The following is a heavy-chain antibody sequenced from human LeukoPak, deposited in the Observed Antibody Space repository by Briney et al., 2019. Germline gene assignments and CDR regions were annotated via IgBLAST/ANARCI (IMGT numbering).Heavy chain of an antibody. V-gene: IGHV3-7*01. CDR3: AREGLSGWYYYYYMDV. D-gene: IGHD6-19*01. Sequence: GGPLRLSCAASGFTFSSYWMSWVRQAPGKGLEWVANIKQDGSEKYYVDSVKGRFTISRDNAKNSLYLQMNSLRAEDTAVYYCAREGLSGWYYYYYMDVWGKGTTVTISS. J-gene: IGHJ6*03. CDR1: GFTFSSYW. CDR2: IKQDGSEK.